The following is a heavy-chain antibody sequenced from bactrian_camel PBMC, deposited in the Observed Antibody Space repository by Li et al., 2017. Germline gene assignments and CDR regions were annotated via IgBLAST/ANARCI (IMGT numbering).Heavy chain of an antibody. Sequence: HVQLVESGGGSVQAGGSLRLSCAGSSSTYCMGWFRQAAVGREGVATIDGDGNTSYADSVKGRFTLSHDPGKSALDLQMNSQKPEDSAMYYCAAKWPRRGPPARGARPTKEDCLSRTPDYWGQGTQVTVS. J-gene: IGHJ4*01. V-gene: IGHV3S26*01. CDR3: AAKWPRRGPPARGARPTKEDCLSRTPDY. CDR2: IDGDGNT. CDR1: SSTYC.